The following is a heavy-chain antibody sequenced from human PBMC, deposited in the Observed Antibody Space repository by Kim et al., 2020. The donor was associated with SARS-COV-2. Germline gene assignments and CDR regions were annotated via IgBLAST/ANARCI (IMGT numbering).Heavy chain of an antibody. CDR3: ARGMATMFGAPDD. V-gene: IGHV3-33*01. Sequence: YADSVKGRFTISRDNSKNTRYLQMNSRRAEDTAVYYCARGMATMFGAPDDWGQGTLVTVSS. D-gene: IGHD3-10*02. J-gene: IGHJ4*02.